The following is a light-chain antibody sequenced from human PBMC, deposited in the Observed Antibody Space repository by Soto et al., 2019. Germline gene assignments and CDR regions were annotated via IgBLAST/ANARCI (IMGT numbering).Light chain of an antibody. CDR2: DAS. Sequence: DIQMTQSPSSLSASVGDRVTITCRASQSISWWLAWYQQKPGKAPKLLIYDASSLGSGVPSRFSGSGSGTEFTLTSSNLQPDDFASYYCQQYKNYPWTFGQGTKVEIK. CDR3: QQYKNYPWT. CDR1: QSISWW. V-gene: IGKV1-5*01. J-gene: IGKJ1*01.